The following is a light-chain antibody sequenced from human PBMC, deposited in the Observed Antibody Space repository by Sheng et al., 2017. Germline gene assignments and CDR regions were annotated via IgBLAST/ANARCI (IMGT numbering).Light chain of an antibody. CDR2: DAS. V-gene: IGKV3-11*01. J-gene: IGKJ2*03. Sequence: EIVLTQSPATLSLSPGERATLSCRASQSVSNYLAWYQQKPGQAPRLLIYDASNRATGIPARFSGSGSGTDFILTISSLQPDDFATYYCQQYVRFYSFGQGTKLE. CDR3: QQYVRFYS. CDR1: QSVSNY.